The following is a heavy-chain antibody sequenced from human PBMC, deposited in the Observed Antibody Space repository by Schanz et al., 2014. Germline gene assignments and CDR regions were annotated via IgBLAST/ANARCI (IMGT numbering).Heavy chain of an antibody. V-gene: IGHV3-30*04. Sequence: QVQLEESGGGVVQPGGSLRLSCVASGFSFSGFAVHWVRQAPGKGLEWVSIVSHDGFTKHYADSVRGRFTLSRDNAKNSMYLQMNSLRVEATAVYYCARDPNSVNEIDYWGQGTLVTVSS. J-gene: IGHJ4*02. CDR3: ARDPNSVNEIDY. CDR1: GFSFSGFA. D-gene: IGHD5-12*01. CDR2: VSHDGFTK.